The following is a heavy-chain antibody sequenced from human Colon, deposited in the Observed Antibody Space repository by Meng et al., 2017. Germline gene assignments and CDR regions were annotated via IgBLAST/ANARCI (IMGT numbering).Heavy chain of an antibody. Sequence: QPQLQESGPGLVKPSEALSPPCIVSGGSISPSGYYWGWIRQPPGKGLEWIGSIGHSGITYYTPSLKSRVTVSIDTSKSQFSLKLTSVTAADTVVYYCVRSSGWVRTGFDPWGQGTLVTVSS. D-gene: IGHD6-19*01. CDR3: VRSSGWVRTGFDP. J-gene: IGHJ5*02. CDR2: IGHSGIT. V-gene: IGHV4-39*01. CDR1: GGSISPSGYY.